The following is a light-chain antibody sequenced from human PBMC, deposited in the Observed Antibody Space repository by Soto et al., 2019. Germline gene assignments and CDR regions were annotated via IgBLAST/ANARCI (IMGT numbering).Light chain of an antibody. V-gene: IGKV1-39*01. CDR2: AAS. CDR1: HTLSFY. Sequence: DIQMTQSPSSLAASVGDRVTINCRASHTLSFYFNRYQQNTGKAPKLLIYAASNLQSGVPSRFSASGSGTEFTLTLNSLQPEDFAPYYCQRADSTPWTFGQGT. J-gene: IGKJ1*01. CDR3: QRADSTPWT.